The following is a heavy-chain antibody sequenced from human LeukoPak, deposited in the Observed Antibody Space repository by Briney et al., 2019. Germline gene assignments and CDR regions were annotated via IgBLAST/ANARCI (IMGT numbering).Heavy chain of an antibody. J-gene: IGHJ4*02. Sequence: QSGGSLRLSCAASGFTFDDYAMHWVRQAPGKGLEWVSGISWNSGSIGYADSVKGRFTISRDNAKNSLYLQMNSLRAEDMALYYCAKDIGGGWFTRFGFDYWGQGTLVTVSS. CDR3: AKDIGGGWFTRFGFDY. CDR2: ISWNSGSI. CDR1: GFTFDDYA. D-gene: IGHD6-19*01. V-gene: IGHV3-9*03.